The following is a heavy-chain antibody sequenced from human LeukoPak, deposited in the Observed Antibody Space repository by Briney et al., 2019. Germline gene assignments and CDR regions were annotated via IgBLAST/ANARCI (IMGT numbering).Heavy chain of an antibody. CDR3: ATQPVAADVDY. D-gene: IGHD2-2*01. Sequence: QPGGSLRLSCAGSGFTFSSYWMSWVRQAPGKGLEWVANIRQDGSEKYYVDSVKGRFTISRDNAKKSLYLQMNSLRAEDTAVYYCATQPVAADVDYWGQGTLVTVSS. CDR2: IRQDGSEK. V-gene: IGHV3-7*03. J-gene: IGHJ4*02. CDR1: GFTFSSYW.